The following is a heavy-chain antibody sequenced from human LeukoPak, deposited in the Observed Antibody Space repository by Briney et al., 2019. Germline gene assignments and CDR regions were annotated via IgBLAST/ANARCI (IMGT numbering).Heavy chain of an antibody. D-gene: IGHD3-3*01. V-gene: IGHV3-23*01. CDR3: AKDLISLGLWSGYPPPFDY. CDR1: GFTFSSYA. CDR2: ISGSGGST. Sequence: GGSLRLSCAASGFTFSSYAMSWVRQAPGKGLEWVSAISGSGGSTYYADSVKGRFTISRDNSKNTLYLQMNSLRAEDTAVYYCAKDLISLGLWSGYPPPFDYWGQGTLVTVSS. J-gene: IGHJ4*02.